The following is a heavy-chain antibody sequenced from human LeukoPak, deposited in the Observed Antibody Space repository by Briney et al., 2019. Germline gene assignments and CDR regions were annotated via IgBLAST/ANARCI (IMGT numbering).Heavy chain of an antibody. CDR3: ARRMVRGGPVY. J-gene: IGHJ4*02. Sequence: PGGSLRLSCAASGFTFTSHWMSWVRQAPGKGLEWVANIKQDGSEKYYVDSVRGRFTISRDNAKNSLYLQMNSLRAEDTAVYYCARRMVRGGPVYWGQGTLVTVSS. CDR2: IKQDGSEK. CDR1: GFTFTSHW. D-gene: IGHD3-10*01. V-gene: IGHV3-7*01.